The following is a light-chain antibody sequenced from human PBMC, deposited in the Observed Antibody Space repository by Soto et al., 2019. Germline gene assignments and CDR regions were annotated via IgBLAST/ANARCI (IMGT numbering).Light chain of an antibody. CDR2: GAS. V-gene: IGKV3-15*01. CDR3: QQYNNWWT. Sequence: EIVLPQSPGTLSLSPGERATLSCRASQSVSSSYLAWYQQKPGQAPRLLMYGASTRATGIPARFSGSGSGTEFTLTISSLQSEDFAVYYCQQYNNWWTFGQGTKVDIK. J-gene: IGKJ1*01. CDR1: QSVSSSY.